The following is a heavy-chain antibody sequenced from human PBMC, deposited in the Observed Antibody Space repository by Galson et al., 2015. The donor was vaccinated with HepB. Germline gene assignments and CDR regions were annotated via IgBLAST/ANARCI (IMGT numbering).Heavy chain of an antibody. CDR3: ARGRFAPLGPRRGSGSSPVTRLDY. D-gene: IGHD1-26*01. Sequence: SVKVSCKASGYTFTSYDINWVRQATGQGLEWMGWMNPNSGNTGYAQKFQGRVTMTRNTSISTAYMELSSLRSEDTAVYYCARGRFAPLGPRRGSGSSPVTRLDYWGQGTLVTVSS. CDR1: GYTFTSYD. CDR2: MNPNSGNT. J-gene: IGHJ4*02. V-gene: IGHV1-8*01.